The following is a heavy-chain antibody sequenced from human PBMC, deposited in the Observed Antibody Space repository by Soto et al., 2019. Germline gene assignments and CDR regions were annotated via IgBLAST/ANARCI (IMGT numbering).Heavy chain of an antibody. D-gene: IGHD2-15*01. CDR3: ARGHGDIVVVVAATPNNWFDP. Sequence: GGSLRLSCAASGFTFSSYEMNWVRQAPGKGLEWVSYISSSGSTIYYADSVKGRFTISRDNAKNSLYLQMNSLRAEDTAVYYCARGHGDIVVVVAATPNNWFDPWGQGTLVTVSS. V-gene: IGHV3-48*03. J-gene: IGHJ5*02. CDR2: ISSSGSTI. CDR1: GFTFSSYE.